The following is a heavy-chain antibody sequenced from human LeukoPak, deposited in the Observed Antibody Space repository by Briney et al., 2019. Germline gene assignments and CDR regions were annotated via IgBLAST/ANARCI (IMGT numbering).Heavy chain of an antibody. V-gene: IGHV1-2*06. Sequence: ASVTVSCKASGYTFTGYYMHWVRQAPGQGLEWMGRINPNSGSTNYAQKFQGRVTMTRDTSISTAYMELSRLRSDDTAVYYCARSASNPYGSGSYLFDYWGQGTLVTVSS. J-gene: IGHJ4*02. CDR3: ARSASNPYGSGSYLFDY. D-gene: IGHD3-10*01. CDR2: INPNSGST. CDR1: GYTFTGYY.